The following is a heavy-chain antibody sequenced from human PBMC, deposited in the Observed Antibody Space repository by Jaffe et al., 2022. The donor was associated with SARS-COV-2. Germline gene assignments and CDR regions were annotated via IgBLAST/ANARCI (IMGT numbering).Heavy chain of an antibody. Sequence: QVQLQESGPGLVKPSQTLSLTCTVSGGSISSGSYYWSWIRQPAGKGLEWIGRIYTSGSTNYNPSLKSRVTISVDTSKNQFSLKLSSVTAADTAVYYCARDMGYSSGWYVPQAFDIWGQGTMVTVSS. V-gene: IGHV4-61*02. CDR1: GGSISSGSYY. CDR2: IYTSGST. CDR3: ARDMGYSSGWYVPQAFDI. D-gene: IGHD6-19*01. J-gene: IGHJ3*02.